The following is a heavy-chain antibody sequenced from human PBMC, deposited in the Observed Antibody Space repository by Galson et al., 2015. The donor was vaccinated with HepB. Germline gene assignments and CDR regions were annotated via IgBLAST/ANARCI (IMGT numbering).Heavy chain of an antibody. CDR2: FDPEDGET. D-gene: IGHD3-9*01. V-gene: IGHV1-24*01. CDR1: GYTLTELS. Sequence: SVKVSCKVSGYTLTELSMHWVRQAPGKGLEWMGGFDPEDGETIYAQKFQGRVTMTEDTSTDTAYMELSSLRSEDTAVYYCATGTRYYDILTGYYDWFDPWGQGTLVTVSS. CDR3: ATGTRYYDILTGYYDWFDP. J-gene: IGHJ5*02.